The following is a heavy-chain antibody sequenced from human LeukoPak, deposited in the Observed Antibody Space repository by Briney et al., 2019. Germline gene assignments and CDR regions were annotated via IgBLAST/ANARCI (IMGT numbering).Heavy chain of an antibody. CDR1: GYTFIHYY. J-gene: IGHJ2*01. CDR2: INPHRGDR. Sequence: ASLKVAFKASGYTFIHYYIHSVRQAPGRGLDWMGWINPHRGDRSFAQGLQGRLNLTREMSIREVYMELSSLTYDDTAVYYCARGRSVNVARGPLFHLWGRGTLVTVSS. D-gene: IGHD3-10*01. V-gene: IGHV1-2*02. CDR3: ARGRSVNVARGPLFHL.